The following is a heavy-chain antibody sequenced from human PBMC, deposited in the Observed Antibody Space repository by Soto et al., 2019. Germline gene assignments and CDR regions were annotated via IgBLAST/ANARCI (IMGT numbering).Heavy chain of an antibody. CDR3: AREKDLILGGYAFGY. V-gene: IGHV4-59*01. D-gene: IGHD1-26*01. Sequence: KPSETLSLTCSVSDSSMSPCCWTWFRQAPGKGVEWIGHLLYRGTATYNPALKGRVTISLDTSKKQVSLKLSSVIAADTAVYYCAREKDLILGGYAFGYWGPGTLVTVSS. J-gene: IGHJ4*02. CDR2: LLYRGTA. CDR1: DSSMSPCC.